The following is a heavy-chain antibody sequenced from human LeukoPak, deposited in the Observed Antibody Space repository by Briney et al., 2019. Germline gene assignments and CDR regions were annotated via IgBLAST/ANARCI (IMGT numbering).Heavy chain of an antibody. Sequence: GESLKISCKGSGYSFTSYWIGWVRQMPGKGLEWMGIIYPGDSDTRYSPSFQGQVTISADKSISTAYLQWSSLKASDTAMYYCARGGDGTIFGVVIPDAFDIWGQGTMVTVSS. CDR3: ARGGDGTIFGVVIPDAFDI. CDR2: IYPGDSDT. V-gene: IGHV5-51*01. J-gene: IGHJ3*02. CDR1: GYSFTSYW. D-gene: IGHD3-3*01.